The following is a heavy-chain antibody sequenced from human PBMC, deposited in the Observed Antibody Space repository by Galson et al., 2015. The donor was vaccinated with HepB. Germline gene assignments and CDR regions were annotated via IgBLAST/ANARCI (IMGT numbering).Heavy chain of an antibody. CDR3: AKDAYSNYPVEGYMDV. CDR1: GFTFDDYA. CDR2: ISWNSGNI. V-gene: IGHV3-9*01. J-gene: IGHJ6*03. D-gene: IGHD4-11*01. Sequence: SLRLSCAASGFTFDDYAMHWVRQAPGKGLEWVSGISWNSGNIGYADSVKGRFTISRDNAKNSLYLQMNSLRVEDTALYYCAKDAYSNYPVEGYMDVWGKGTTVTAS.